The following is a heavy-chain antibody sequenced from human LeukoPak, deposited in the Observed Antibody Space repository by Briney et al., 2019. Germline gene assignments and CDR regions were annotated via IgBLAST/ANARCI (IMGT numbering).Heavy chain of an antibody. V-gene: IGHV4-39*01. J-gene: IGHJ4*02. Sequence: SETLSLTCSVSGGSISSNSFYWGWRRQGPGKGRESIRSIYYSGSTYYNPSLKSRVTISVDTSKNQFSLKLSSVTAADTAVYYCARHLGYSNEENHFDYWGQGTLVTVSS. D-gene: IGHD4-11*01. CDR1: GGSISSNSFY. CDR2: IYYSGST. CDR3: ARHLGYSNEENHFDY.